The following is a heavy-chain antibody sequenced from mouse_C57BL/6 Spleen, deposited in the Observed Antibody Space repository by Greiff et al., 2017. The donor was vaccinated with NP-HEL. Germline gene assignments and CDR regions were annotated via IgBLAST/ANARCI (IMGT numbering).Heavy chain of an antibody. J-gene: IGHJ1*03. CDR2: IDPNSGGT. V-gene: IGHV1-72*01. D-gene: IGHD1-1*01. Sequence: VQLQQPGAELVKPGASVKLSCKASGYTFTSYWMHWVKQRPGRGLEWIGRIDPNSGGTKYIEQFKSKATLTVDKPSSTAYMQLSSLTSEDSAVYYCARERVTTVVATDWYFDVWGTGTTVTVSS. CDR1: GYTFTSYW. CDR3: ARERVTTVVATDWYFDV.